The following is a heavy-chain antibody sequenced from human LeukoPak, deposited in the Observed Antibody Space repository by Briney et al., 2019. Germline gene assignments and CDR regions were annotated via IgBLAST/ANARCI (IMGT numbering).Heavy chain of an antibody. V-gene: IGHV4-61*02. CDR1: GGSISSGSYY. CDR2: IYSSGST. Sequence: SETLSLTCTVSGGSISSGSYYWSWIRQPAGKGLEWIGRIYSSGSTNYNPSLKSRVTMSVDTSKSQFSLNLTSVTAADTAVYYCARGLASGYPPIPFDYWGQGTPVTVSS. D-gene: IGHD3-3*01. J-gene: IGHJ4*02. CDR3: ARGLASGYPPIPFDY.